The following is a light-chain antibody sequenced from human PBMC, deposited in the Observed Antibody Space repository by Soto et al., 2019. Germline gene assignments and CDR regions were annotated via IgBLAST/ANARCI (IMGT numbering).Light chain of an antibody. CDR3: QQYRSRPYT. V-gene: IGKV1-5*03. CDR2: RAS. J-gene: IGKJ2*01. Sequence: DIQMTQSPSTLSAYVGERVTITCLASQSISPWLAWYQKKPGKAPNLLIYRASNLQTGVPSRFSGSGSGTEFTLTINSLQPDEFATYYCQQYRSRPYTFGQGTKLEIE. CDR1: QSISPW.